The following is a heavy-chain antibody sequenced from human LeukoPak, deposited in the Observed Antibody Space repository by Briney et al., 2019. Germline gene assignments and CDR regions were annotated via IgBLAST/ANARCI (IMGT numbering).Heavy chain of an antibody. CDR1: GFTFSTHA. J-gene: IGHJ4*02. Sequence: PGGSLRLSCAASGFTFSTHAMSWVRQAPGKGLEWVSAIGGSGGSTYYADSVKGRFTVSRDNSKNTLYLQMNSLRAEDTALYYCAKDLDCSSTSRYPDYWGQGTLVTVSS. D-gene: IGHD2-2*01. CDR2: IGGSGGST. CDR3: AKDLDCSSTSRYPDY. V-gene: IGHV3-23*01.